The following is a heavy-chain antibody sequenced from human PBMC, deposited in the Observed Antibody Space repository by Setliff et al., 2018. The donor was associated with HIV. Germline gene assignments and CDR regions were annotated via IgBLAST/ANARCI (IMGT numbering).Heavy chain of an antibody. CDR3: ARDAPTVYANGWFDP. D-gene: IGHD2-8*01. CDR1: GDSITNSMHY. CDR2: IHYNDGKT. J-gene: IGHJ5*02. V-gene: IGHV4-39*07. Sequence: KTSETLSLTCTVSGDSITNSMHYWSWIRQPPGKGLEVIGSIHYNDGKTYYNPSLRIRVTISVDTSKNQFSLKLISVTAADTAVYYCARDAPTVYANGWFDPWGQGTLVTVSS.